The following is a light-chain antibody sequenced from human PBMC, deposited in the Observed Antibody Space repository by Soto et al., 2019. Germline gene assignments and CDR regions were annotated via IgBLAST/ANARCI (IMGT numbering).Light chain of an antibody. J-gene: IGLJ1*01. CDR1: KLGDKY. V-gene: IGLV3-1*01. CDR3: QAWDSSTVI. Sequence: SSELTQPPSVSVSPGQTASITCSGDKLGDKYVCWYQQKPGQSPVLVIYQDTKRPSGIPERFSGSNSGNTATLTISGTQAIDEADYYCQAWDSSTVIFGSGTKVTVL. CDR2: QDT.